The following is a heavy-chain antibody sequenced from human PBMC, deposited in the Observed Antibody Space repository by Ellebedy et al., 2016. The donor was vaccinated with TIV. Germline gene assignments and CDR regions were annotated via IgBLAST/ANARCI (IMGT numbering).Heavy chain of an antibody. V-gene: IGHV1-69*05. J-gene: IGHJ5*02. CDR2: IIPIFGTA. Sequence: SVKVSCXASGGTFSSYAISWVRQAPGQGLEWMGGIIPIFGTANYAQKFQGRVTMTRDTSTSTAYMELRSLRSDDTAVYYCARVVVVAANWFDPWGQGTLVTVSS. D-gene: IGHD2-15*01. CDR1: GGTFSSYA. CDR3: ARVVVVAANWFDP.